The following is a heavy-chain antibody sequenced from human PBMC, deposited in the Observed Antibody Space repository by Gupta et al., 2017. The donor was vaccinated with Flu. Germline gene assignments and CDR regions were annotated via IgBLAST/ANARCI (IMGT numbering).Heavy chain of an antibody. CDR2: ISYDGSNK. V-gene: IGHV3-30*18. J-gene: IGHJ3*02. CDR3: VKVSWFRADPSGYSPLKDPFDI. D-gene: IGHD3-10*01. Sequence: QVQLAESGGGVVQPGRSLRLSCAASGFAFGCFGMPWVRQAPGKGLEWVAVISYDGSNKYYADSVKGRFTIARDNSKNTVSLQMSSLRVEDTAVYYCVKVSWFRADPSGYSPLKDPFDIWGQGTTVTVSS. CDR1: GFAFGCFG.